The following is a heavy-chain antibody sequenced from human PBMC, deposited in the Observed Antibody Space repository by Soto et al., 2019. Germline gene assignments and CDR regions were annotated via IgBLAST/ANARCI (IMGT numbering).Heavy chain of an antibody. CDR3: TTDSYTTTIVVRFYH. D-gene: IGHD3-22*01. CDR2: IKSKVNGGTT. CDR1: GFTFIDAC. J-gene: IGHJ4*01. Sequence: PGGSLRHSCAASGFTFIDACINWNSQAPGKGLEWVGRIKSKVNGGTTDFAASVKGRFAISRDDSTHMVYLQMTSLKTEDTAIYYCTTDSYTTTIVVRFYHWGHGTLVTVSS. V-gene: IGHV3-15*07.